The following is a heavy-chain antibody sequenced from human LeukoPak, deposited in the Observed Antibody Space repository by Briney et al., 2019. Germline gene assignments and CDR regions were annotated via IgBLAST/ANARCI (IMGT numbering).Heavy chain of an antibody. CDR2: IYYSGST. J-gene: IGHJ5*02. CDR1: GGSISSSSYY. Sequence: SETLSLTCTVSGGSISSSSYYWSWIRQPPGKGLEWIGSIYYSGSTYYNPSLKSRVTISVDTSKNQFSLKLSSVTAADTAVYYCARDPHYYGSGSYNWFDPWGQGTLVTVSS. D-gene: IGHD3-10*01. V-gene: IGHV4-39*07. CDR3: ARDPHYYGSGSYNWFDP.